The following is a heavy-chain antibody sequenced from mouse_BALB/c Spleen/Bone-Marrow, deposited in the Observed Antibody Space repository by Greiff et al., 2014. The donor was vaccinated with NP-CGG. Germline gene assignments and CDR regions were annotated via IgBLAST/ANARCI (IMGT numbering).Heavy chain of an antibody. D-gene: IGHD4-1*01. CDR3: ARGNWDFAY. J-gene: IGHJ3*01. V-gene: IGHV1S29*02. CDR1: GYTFTDYN. Sequence: EVKLVESGPELARPGASVKISCKASGYTFTDYNIYWVKQSHGKSLEWIGYIYPYSGGTGYNQKFKSKATLTVDNSSTTAYMELRSLTSEDSAVYYCARGNWDFAYWGQGTLVTVST. CDR2: IYPYSGGT.